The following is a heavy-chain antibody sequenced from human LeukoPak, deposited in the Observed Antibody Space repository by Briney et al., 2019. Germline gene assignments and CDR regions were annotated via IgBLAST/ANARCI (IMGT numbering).Heavy chain of an antibody. V-gene: IGHV1-18*01. CDR1: GYTFTSYG. CDR3: ARDGLRQRGETASNAFDI. CDR2: ISAYNGNT. J-gene: IGHJ3*02. Sequence: ASVKVSCKASGYTFTSYGISWVRQAPGQGLEWMGWISAYNGNTNYAQKLQGRVTMTTDTSTSTAYMELRSLRSDDTAVYYCARDGLRQRGETASNAFDIWGQGTMVTVSS. D-gene: IGHD3-10*01.